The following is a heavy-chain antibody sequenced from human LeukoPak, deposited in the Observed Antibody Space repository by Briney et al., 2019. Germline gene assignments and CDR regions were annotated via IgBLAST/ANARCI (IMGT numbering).Heavy chain of an antibody. CDR3: ARAYSYYYDSSGYYAPKYSQH. CDR2: IYYSGSP. D-gene: IGHD3-22*01. V-gene: IGHV4-31*03. CDR1: GGSISSGGYY. J-gene: IGHJ1*01. Sequence: SETLSLTCTVSGGSISSGGYYWSWIRQHPGKGLEWIGYIYYSGSPYYNPSLKSRLTISVDTSKNQFSLQLTSVTAADTAVYYCARAYSYYYDSSGYYAPKYSQHWGQGTLVTVSS.